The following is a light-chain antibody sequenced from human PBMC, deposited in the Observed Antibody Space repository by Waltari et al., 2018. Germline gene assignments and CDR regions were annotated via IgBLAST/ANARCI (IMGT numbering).Light chain of an antibody. Sequence: DIVFTQSPGTLALCPGDRATLPCGASQSVSTSDLLWYPHRPGQAPRLLIYGAINRASDIPDRLSGRWSGTDFIFTISRLEPEDYALYYRQQFGSAPPCTFGRGPKLEI. J-gene: IGKJ2*02. CDR2: GAI. V-gene: IGKV3-20*01. CDR3: QQFGSAPPCT. CDR1: QSVSTSD.